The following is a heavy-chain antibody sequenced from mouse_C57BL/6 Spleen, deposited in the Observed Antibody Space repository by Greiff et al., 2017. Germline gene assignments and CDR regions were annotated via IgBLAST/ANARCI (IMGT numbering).Heavy chain of an antibody. CDR3: ARDRVYDGYSNWYFDV. J-gene: IGHJ1*03. CDR1: GFTFSSYA. D-gene: IGHD2-3*01. Sequence: EVQLVESGGGLVKPGGSLKLSCAASGFTFSSYAMSWVRQTPEKRLEWVATISDGGSYTYYPDNVKGRFTISRDNAKNNLYLQMSHLKSEDTAMYYCARDRVYDGYSNWYFDVWGTGTTVTVSS. CDR2: ISDGGSYT. V-gene: IGHV5-4*01.